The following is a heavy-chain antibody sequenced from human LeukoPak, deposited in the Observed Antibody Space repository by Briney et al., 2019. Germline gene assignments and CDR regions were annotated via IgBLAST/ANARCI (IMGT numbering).Heavy chain of an antibody. CDR3: ARDTTYYSDRRGYYYYPFDS. J-gene: IGHJ4*02. Sequence: TGGSLRLSCAASGFTFSGYWMHWVSHAPGKGLVWVSRINTDGSSIGYADSVKGRFTISRDNAKNTLYLQMSSLRPEDTAVYYCARDTTYYSDRRGYYYYPFDSWGQGTLVTVSS. CDR2: INTDGSSI. D-gene: IGHD3-22*01. CDR1: GFTFSGYW. V-gene: IGHV3-74*01.